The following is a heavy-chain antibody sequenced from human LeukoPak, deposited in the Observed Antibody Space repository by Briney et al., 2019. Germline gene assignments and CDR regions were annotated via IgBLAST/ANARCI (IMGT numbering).Heavy chain of an antibody. CDR1: GFTFSSYA. CDR3: AKSMTYPVGITSAFDI. CDR2: ISGSGGST. V-gene: IGHV3-23*01. D-gene: IGHD3-22*01. J-gene: IGHJ3*02. Sequence: GGSLRLSCAASGFTFSSYAMSWVRQAPGKGLEWVSAISGSGGSTYYADSVKGRFTISRDNSKNTLYLQMNSLRAENTAVYYCAKSMTYPVGITSAFDIWGQGTMVTVSS.